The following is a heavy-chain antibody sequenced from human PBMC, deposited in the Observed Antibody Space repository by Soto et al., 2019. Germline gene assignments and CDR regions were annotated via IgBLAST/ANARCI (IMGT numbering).Heavy chain of an antibody. V-gene: IGHV1-18*01. J-gene: IGHJ1*01. CDR1: GGTFSSYT. D-gene: IGHD3-22*01. CDR3: ARITIIGPEYFQH. CDR2: ISAYNGNT. Sequence: ASVKVSCKASGGTFSSYTISWVRQAPGQGLEWMGWISAYNGNTNYAQKLQGRVTMTTDTSTSTAYMELRSLRSDDTAVYYCARITIIGPEYFQHWGQGNLVTVSS.